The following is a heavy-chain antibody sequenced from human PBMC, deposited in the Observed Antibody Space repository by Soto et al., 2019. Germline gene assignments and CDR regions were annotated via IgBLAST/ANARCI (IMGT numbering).Heavy chain of an antibody. Sequence: QVQLVESGGGVVQPGRSLRLSCAASGFTFSSYARHWFRQAPGKGLEWVAVISYDGSNKYYADSVKGRFTISRDNSKNTLYLQMNSLRAEDTAVYYCARDPIYVLETHFDYWGQGTLVTVSS. D-gene: IGHD2-8*01. CDR2: ISYDGSNK. V-gene: IGHV3-30-3*01. CDR1: GFTFSSYA. J-gene: IGHJ4*02. CDR3: ARDPIYVLETHFDY.